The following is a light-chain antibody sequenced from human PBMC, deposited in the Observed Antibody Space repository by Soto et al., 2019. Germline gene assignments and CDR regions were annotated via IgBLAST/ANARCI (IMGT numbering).Light chain of an antibody. CDR2: GAS. CDR1: QSVSSN. V-gene: IGKV3-15*01. Sequence: EIVMTQSPSTLSVSPGERATISCRASQSVSSNFAWYQQKPGQAPRLLIYGASTRSTGSPARFSGSGSGTEFTLTISSLQSEDVAVYYCQQYNNWPPWTFGQGTKVEIK. CDR3: QQYNNWPPWT. J-gene: IGKJ1*01.